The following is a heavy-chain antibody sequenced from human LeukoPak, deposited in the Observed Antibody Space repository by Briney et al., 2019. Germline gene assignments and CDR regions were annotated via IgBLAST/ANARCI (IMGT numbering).Heavy chain of an antibody. CDR1: GYTISSGYY. Sequence: SETLSLTCIISGYTISSGYYWGWIRQPPGKGLEWIVYYSGSTYSNPSLRSRVTISVDTSKNQFSLKLSSVTAADTAVYYCASFYCSGGSCYQYYYYYYMDVWGKGTTVTISS. J-gene: IGHJ6*03. CDR3: ASFYCSGGSCYQYYYYYYMDV. V-gene: IGHV4-38-2*02. D-gene: IGHD2-15*01. CDR2: YYSGST.